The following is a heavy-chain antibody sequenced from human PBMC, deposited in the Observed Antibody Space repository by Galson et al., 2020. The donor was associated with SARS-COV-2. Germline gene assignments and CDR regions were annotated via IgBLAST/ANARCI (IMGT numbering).Heavy chain of an antibody. V-gene: IGHV1-69*10. Sequence: SVKVSCKASGGTFSSYAISWVRQAPGQGLEWMGGIIPILGIANYAQKFQGRVTITADKSTSTAYMELSSLRSEDTAVYYCARAVMITFGGVIAHEYYFDYWGQGTLVTVSS. CDR3: ARAVMITFGGVIAHEYYFDY. CDR1: GGTFSSYA. D-gene: IGHD3-16*02. CDR2: IIPILGIA. J-gene: IGHJ4*02.